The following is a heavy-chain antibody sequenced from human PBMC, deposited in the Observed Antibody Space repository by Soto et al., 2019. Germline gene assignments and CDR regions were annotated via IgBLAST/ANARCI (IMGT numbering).Heavy chain of an antibody. CDR1: GDSIKSADYL. D-gene: IGHD2-15*01. Sequence: PSETLSLTCTVSGDSIKSADYLWTWIRQPPGEGLEYIGYIYYTGTISYKPSLQSRAAISLDTSKNQFSLKLTSATATDTAVYHCVSMKTGGSRPIDHWGQGTLVTVSS. CDR3: VSMKTGGSRPIDH. V-gene: IGHV4-30-4*01. J-gene: IGHJ4*02. CDR2: IYYTGTI.